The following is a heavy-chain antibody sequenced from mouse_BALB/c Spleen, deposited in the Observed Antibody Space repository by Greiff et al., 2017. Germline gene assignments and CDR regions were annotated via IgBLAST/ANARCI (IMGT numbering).Heavy chain of an antibody. V-gene: IGHV7-3*02. D-gene: IGHD1-1*01. CDR3: ARRTLRMDY. Sequence: EVKLMESGGGLVQPGGSLRLSCATSGFTFTDYYMSWVRQPPGKALEWLGFIRNKANGYTTEYSASVKGRFTISRDNSQSILYLQMNTLRAEDSATYYCARRTLRMDYWGQGTSVTVSS. J-gene: IGHJ4*01. CDR2: IRNKANGYTT. CDR1: GFTFTDYY.